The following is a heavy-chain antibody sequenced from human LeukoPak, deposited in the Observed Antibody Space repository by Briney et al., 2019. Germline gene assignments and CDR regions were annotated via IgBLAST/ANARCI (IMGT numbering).Heavy chain of an antibody. CDR1: GYTFTGYY. Sequence: GASVKVSCKASGYTFTGYYMHWVRQAPGQGLEWMGWINPNSGGTNYAQKLQGRVTMTTDTSTSTAYMELRSLRSDDTAVYYCARDPGIAAAGTVYGMDVWGQGTTVTVSS. D-gene: IGHD6-13*01. V-gene: IGHV1-2*02. CDR2: INPNSGGT. CDR3: ARDPGIAAAGTVYGMDV. J-gene: IGHJ6*02.